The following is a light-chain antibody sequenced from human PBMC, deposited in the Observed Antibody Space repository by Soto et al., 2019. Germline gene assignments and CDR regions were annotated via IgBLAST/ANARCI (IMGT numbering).Light chain of an antibody. CDR2: EVS. Sequence: QSVLTQPASVSGSPGQSITVSCTGTSSDIGAYDYVSWYPQHPGKAPKVIISEVSKRPSGVSHRFSGSKSGNTASLTISGLQAEDEADYYCSSYTSSSTVGVFGTGTKVTVL. J-gene: IGLJ1*01. V-gene: IGLV2-14*01. CDR1: SSDIGAYDY. CDR3: SSYTSSSTVGV.